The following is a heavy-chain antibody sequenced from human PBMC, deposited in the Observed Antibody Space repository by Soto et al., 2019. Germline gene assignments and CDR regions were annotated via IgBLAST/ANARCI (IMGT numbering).Heavy chain of an antibody. CDR3: AKKYSSGWYEGTPVVFDY. CDR2: ISGSGGST. V-gene: IGHV3-23*01. Sequence: EVQLLESGGGLVQPGGSLRLSCAASGFTFSSYAMSWVRQAPGKGLEWVSAISGSGGSTYYADSVKGRFTISRDNSKNTLYLQMNSLRAEDTALYYCAKKYSSGWYEGTPVVFDYWGQGTLVTVSS. D-gene: IGHD6-19*01. CDR1: GFTFSSYA. J-gene: IGHJ4*02.